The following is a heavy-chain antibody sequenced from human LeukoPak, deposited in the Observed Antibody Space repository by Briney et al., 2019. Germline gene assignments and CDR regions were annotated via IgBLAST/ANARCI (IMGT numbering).Heavy chain of an antibody. CDR1: GGSISSHY. CDR3: ARASSSYGSDY. V-gene: IGHV4-59*11. D-gene: IGHD5-18*01. Sequence: SETLSLTCTVSGGSISSHYWSWIRQPPGKGLEWIGFIHYSGDTNCNPSLKSRVTISVDTSKNQFSLKLSSVTAADTAVYYCARASSSYGSDYWGQGTLVTVSS. J-gene: IGHJ4*02. CDR2: IHYSGDT.